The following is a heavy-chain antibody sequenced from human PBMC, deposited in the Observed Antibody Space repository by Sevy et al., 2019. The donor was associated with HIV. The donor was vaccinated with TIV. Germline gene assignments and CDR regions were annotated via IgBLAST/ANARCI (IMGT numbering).Heavy chain of an antibody. J-gene: IGHJ4*02. Sequence: GGSLRLSCAASGFTFSSYAMNWVRQAPGKGLEWVSGISGSGGSGDKTNYEDSVKGRSIISRDDSKNSLYLQLNSLRAEDTAIYYCARKYDSSGYFDYWGQGTLVTVSS. V-gene: IGHV3-23*01. CDR2: ISGSGGSGDKT. CDR1: GFTFSSYA. CDR3: ARKYDSSGYFDY. D-gene: IGHD3-22*01.